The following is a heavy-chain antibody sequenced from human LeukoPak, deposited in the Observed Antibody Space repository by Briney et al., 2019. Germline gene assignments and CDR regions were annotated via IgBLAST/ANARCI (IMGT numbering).Heavy chain of an antibody. V-gene: IGHV3-23*01. Sequence: GVSLRLSCAPSGFTFSSYAMSWVRQAPAKGLEWVSPISDNGASSYCIDSVKGLFSIFREYSKNSMYLQMNSLRAEDTAVYYCERVHGYYYYMDVWGKGTTVTISS. CDR3: ERVHGYYYYMDV. D-gene: IGHD4-17*01. J-gene: IGHJ6*03. CDR1: GFTFSSYA. CDR2: ISDNGASS.